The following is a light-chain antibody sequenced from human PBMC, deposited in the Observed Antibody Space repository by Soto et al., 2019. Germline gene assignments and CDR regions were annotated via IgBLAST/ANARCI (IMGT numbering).Light chain of an antibody. CDR2: GNS. CDR3: QSYDSSLSVSYV. J-gene: IGLJ1*01. Sequence: QSVLTQPPSVSGAPGQRVTXXXXXXXXXXXAGYDLHWSQQLPGTAPKLLIYGNSNRPSGVPDRFSGSKSGTSASLAITGLQAEDEADYYCQSYDSSLSVSYVFGTGTKLTVL. V-gene: IGLV1-40*01. CDR1: XXXXXAGYD.